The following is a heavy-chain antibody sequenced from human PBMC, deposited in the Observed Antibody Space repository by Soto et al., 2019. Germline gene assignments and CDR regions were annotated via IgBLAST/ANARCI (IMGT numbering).Heavy chain of an antibody. D-gene: IGHD3-22*01. V-gene: IGHV3-33*08. J-gene: IGHJ5*02. CDR1: GFTVSSNY. CDR2: IWYDGSNK. Sequence: VQLVETGGGLIQPGGSLRLSCAASGFTVSSNYMSWVRQAPGKGLEWVAVIWYDGSNKYYADSVKGRFTISRDNSKNTLDLQMNSLRAEDTAVYYCARDLSGDSRGPWGQGTLVTVSS. CDR3: ARDLSGDSRGP.